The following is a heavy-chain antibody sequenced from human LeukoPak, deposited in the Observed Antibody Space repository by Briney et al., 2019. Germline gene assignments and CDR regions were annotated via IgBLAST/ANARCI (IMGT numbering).Heavy chain of an antibody. CDR2: ISYDGSNK. CDR1: GFTFSSYA. D-gene: IGHD3-22*01. J-gene: IGHJ4*02. V-gene: IGHV3-30-3*01. CDR3: ARDPNDSSGYYPYFDY. Sequence: WGSLRLSCAASGFTFSSYAMHWVRQAPGKGLEWVAVISYDGSNKYYADSVKGRFTISRDNSKNTLYLQMNSLRAEDTAVYYCARDPNDSSGYYPYFDYWGQGTLVTVSS.